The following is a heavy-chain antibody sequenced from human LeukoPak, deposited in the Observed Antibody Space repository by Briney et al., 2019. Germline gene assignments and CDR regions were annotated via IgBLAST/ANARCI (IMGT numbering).Heavy chain of an antibody. J-gene: IGHJ4*02. CDR1: GGPISSYS. CDR2: VYYSGRT. D-gene: IGHD3-22*01. Sequence: SETLSLTCTVSGGPISSYSWSWVRQPPGRGLEWIGYVYYSGRTTYNPSLKSRLTISLDTAKNQFSLKLSSVTAADTAVYYCASTPRLRYYYDSSGYYYYWGQGTLVTVSS. CDR3: ASTPRLRYYYDSSGYYYY. V-gene: IGHV4-59*12.